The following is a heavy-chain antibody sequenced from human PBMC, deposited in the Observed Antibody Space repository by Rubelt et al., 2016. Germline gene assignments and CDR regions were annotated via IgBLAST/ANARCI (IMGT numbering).Heavy chain of an antibody. D-gene: IGHD5-24*01. CDR1: GGSISSYY. Sequence: QVQLQESGPGLVKPSETLSLTCTVSGGSISSYYWSWIRQPAGKGLEWIGSVIYSGSTYYNPSLKSRLTISVDTSKSQFSLKLSSVTAADTAVYYCARMAGNYYGMDVWGQGTTVTVSS. CDR3: ARMAGNYYGMDV. J-gene: IGHJ6*02. V-gene: IGHV4-59*05. CDR2: VIYSGST.